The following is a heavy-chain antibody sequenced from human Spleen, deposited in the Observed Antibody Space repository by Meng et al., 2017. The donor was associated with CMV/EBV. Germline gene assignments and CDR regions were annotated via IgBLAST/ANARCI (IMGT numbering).Heavy chain of an antibody. D-gene: IGHD3-10*01. CDR3: ARVDGGGYVDY. CDR2: ISYDGSNK. V-gene: IGHV3-30*04. J-gene: IGHJ4*02. Sequence: GGSLRLSCAASGFTFSSYAMHWVRQAPGKGLEWVAVISYDGSNKYYADSVKGRFTISRDNSKNTLYLQMNSLRAEDTAVYYCARVDGGGYVDYWGQGTLVTVSS. CDR1: GFTFSSYA.